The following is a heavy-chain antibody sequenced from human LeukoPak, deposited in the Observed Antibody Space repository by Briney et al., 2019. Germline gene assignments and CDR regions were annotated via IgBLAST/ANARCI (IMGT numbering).Heavy chain of an antibody. CDR2: ISSNGGMT. CDR3: AGDSDVEPRNGFDI. D-gene: IGHD1-14*01. CDR1: AFSFSTCA. V-gene: IGHV3-23*01. Sequence: GGSLRLSCAASAFSFSTCAMHWVRQPPGQGLEWVSTISSNGGMTFYSHSVKGRFSISRDNSKSILYLQMSSLRGEDTAEYYCAGDSDVEPRNGFDIWGQGTMATVSS. J-gene: IGHJ3*02.